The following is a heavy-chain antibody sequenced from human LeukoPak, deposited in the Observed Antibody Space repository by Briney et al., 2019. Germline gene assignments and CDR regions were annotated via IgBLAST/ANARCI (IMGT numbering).Heavy chain of an antibody. D-gene: IGHD2-21*02. J-gene: IGHJ4*02. CDR1: GVSIDCYH. CDR2: FYYTGST. CDR3: AGRTAATTRPFDY. Sequence: WDTLSLTCSVSGVSIDCYHLSWIRQPPGKGLEWIGYFYYTGSTNYSPSFEGRVTISEDTSKNQISLRLTSVTAADTAVYYCAGRTAATTRPFDYWGQGTLVTVSS. V-gene: IGHV4-59*07.